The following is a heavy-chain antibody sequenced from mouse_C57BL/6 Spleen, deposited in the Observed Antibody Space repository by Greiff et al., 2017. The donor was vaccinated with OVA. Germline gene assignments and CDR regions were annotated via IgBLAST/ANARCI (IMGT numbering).Heavy chain of an antibody. V-gene: IGHV1-26*01. CDR2: INPNNGGT. D-gene: IGHD2-4*01. CDR3: ARPLYEYDDFDY. Sequence: EVQLQQSGPELVKPGASVKISCKASGYTFTDYYMNWVKQSHGKSLEWIGDINPNNGGTSYNQKFKGKATLTVDKSSSTAYMELRSLTSEDSAVYYCARPLYEYDDFDYWGQGTTLTVSS. CDR1: GYTFTDYY. J-gene: IGHJ2*01.